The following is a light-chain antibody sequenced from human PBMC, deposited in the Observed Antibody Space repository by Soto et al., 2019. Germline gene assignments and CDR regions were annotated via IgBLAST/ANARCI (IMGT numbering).Light chain of an antibody. CDR1: SANIGADHD. CDR3: QSYDSSLSGLNWV. CDR2: ANV. Sequence: QSVLTQPPSVSGAPGQWVTISCTGSSANIGADHDVHWYQQLPGTAPRLLIYANVNRPSGVPDRFSGSKSGTSASLDITGLQAEDEADYDCQSYDSSLSGLNWVFGGGTKLTVL. J-gene: IGLJ3*02. V-gene: IGLV1-40*01.